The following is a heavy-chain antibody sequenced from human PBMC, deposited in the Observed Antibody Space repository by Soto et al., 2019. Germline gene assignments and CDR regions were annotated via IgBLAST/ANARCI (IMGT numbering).Heavy chain of an antibody. CDR2: IDPSDSYT. CDR1: GYSFTSYW. V-gene: IGHV5-10-1*01. D-gene: IGHD6-19*01. J-gene: IGHJ6*02. CDR3: ARSLSPIAMAGEGDSMDV. Sequence: GESLKISCKGSGYSFTSYWISWVRQMPGKGLEWMGRIDPSDSYTNYSPSFQGYVTISADKSISTAYLQWSSLKASDTAMYYCARSLSPIAMAGEGDSMDVWGQGTTVTVSS.